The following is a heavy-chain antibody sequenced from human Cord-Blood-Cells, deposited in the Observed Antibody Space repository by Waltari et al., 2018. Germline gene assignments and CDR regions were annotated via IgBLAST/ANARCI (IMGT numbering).Heavy chain of an antibody. V-gene: IGHV3-21*01. CDR2: ISSSSSYI. CDR3: ARDFGVSWGYYYYYMDV. D-gene: IGHD2-15*01. J-gene: IGHJ6*03. CDR1: GFTLSSYS. Sequence: EVQLVESGGGLVKPGGSLRLSCAASGFTLSSYSMNWVRQAPGKGLEWVSSISSSSSYIYYADSVKGRFTISRDNAKNSLYLQMNSLRAEDTAVYYCARDFGVSWGYYYYYMDVWGKGTTVTVSS.